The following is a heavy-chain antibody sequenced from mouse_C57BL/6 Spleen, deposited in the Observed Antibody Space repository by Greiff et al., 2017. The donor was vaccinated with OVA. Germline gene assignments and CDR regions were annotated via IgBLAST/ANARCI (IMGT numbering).Heavy chain of an antibody. J-gene: IGHJ4*01. CDR3: ARERGLWKGGAMDY. Sequence: EVQRVESGGGLVKPGGSLKLSCAASGFTFSSYAMSWVRQTPEKRLEWVATISDGGSYTYYPDNVKGRFTISRDNAKNNLYLQMSHLKSEDTAMYYCARERGLWKGGAMDYWGQGTSVTVSS. V-gene: IGHV5-4*01. CDR2: ISDGGSYT. D-gene: IGHD1-1*02. CDR1: GFTFSSYA.